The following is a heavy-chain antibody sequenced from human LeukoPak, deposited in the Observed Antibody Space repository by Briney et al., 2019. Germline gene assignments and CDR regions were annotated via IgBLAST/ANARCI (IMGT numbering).Heavy chain of an antibody. D-gene: IGHD3-22*01. V-gene: IGHV4-59*11. CDR1: GGYINSHY. Sequence: SETLSLTCTVSGGYINSHYWGWIRQPPGKVLEYIGYISYTGSAIYSPSLESRVTISIDTSKKQFSLNLRSVYTADTAVYYCARVDLGGSGYFFDLWGQGALVTVSS. CDR3: ARVDLGGSGYFFDL. CDR2: ISYTGSA. J-gene: IGHJ4*02.